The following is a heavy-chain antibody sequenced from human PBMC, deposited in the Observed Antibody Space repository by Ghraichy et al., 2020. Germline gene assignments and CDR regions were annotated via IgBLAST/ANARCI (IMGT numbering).Heavy chain of an antibody. D-gene: IGHD3-9*01. J-gene: IGHJ3*02. Sequence: SETLSLTCAVSGDSISSGHYYWTWLRQPAGKELEGIGRDYSSGSNNYNSSLRSRVTISLDTSKNQFYLKLTSVTAADTAMYYCARDIYFESRSYSNDAFDIWVQGTAVIVYS. CDR1: GDSISSGHYY. CDR3: ARDIYFESRSYSNDAFDI. CDR2: DYSSGSN. V-gene: IGHV4-61*02.